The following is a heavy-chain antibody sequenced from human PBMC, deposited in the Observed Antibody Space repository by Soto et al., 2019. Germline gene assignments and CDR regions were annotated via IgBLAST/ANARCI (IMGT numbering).Heavy chain of an antibody. J-gene: IGHJ4*02. CDR1: GGSFSSYA. V-gene: IGHV1-3*01. D-gene: IGHD3-3*01. CDR3: ARGDYDFWSGLGRFDY. Sequence: GASVKVSCKASGGSFSSYAMSWVRQAPGQRLEWMGWINAGNGNTKYSQKFQGRVTITRDTSASTAYMELSSLRSEDTAVYYCARGDYDFWSGLGRFDYWGQGTLVTVSS. CDR2: INAGNGNT.